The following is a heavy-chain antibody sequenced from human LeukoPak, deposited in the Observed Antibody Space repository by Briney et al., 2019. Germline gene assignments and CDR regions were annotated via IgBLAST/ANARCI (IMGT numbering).Heavy chain of an antibody. CDR1: GGSISSYY. V-gene: IGHV4-59*01. Sequence: TSETLSLTCTVSGGSISSYYWSWIRQPPGKGLEWIGYIYYSGSTNYNPSLKSRVTISVDTSKNQFSLKLSSVTATDTAVYYCARVSPSGDYDYRGQGTLVTVSS. CDR2: IYYSGST. J-gene: IGHJ4*02. CDR3: ARVSPSGDYDY. D-gene: IGHD4-17*01.